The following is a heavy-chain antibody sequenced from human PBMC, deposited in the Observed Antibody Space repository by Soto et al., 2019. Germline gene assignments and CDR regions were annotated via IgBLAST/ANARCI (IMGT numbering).Heavy chain of an antibody. D-gene: IGHD4-17*01. CDR2: IIPIFGTA. J-gene: IGHJ5*02. CDR3: ARPHLSGSYGDSNWFDP. V-gene: IGHV1-69*06. Sequence: GASVKVSCKASGGTFSSYAISWVRQAPGQGLEWMGGIIPIFGTANYAQKFQGRVTITADKSTSTAYMELSSLRSEDTAVYYCARPHLSGSYGDSNWFDPWGQGTLVTVPS. CDR1: GGTFSSYA.